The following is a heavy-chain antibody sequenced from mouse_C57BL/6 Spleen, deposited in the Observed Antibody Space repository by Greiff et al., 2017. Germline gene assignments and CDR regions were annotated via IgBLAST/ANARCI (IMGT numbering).Heavy chain of an antibody. CDR1: GYTFTSYW. CDR2: IYPGSGST. V-gene: IGHV1-55*01. CDR3: AREGANWEFDY. D-gene: IGHD4-1*01. J-gene: IGHJ2*01. Sequence: VKLVESGAELVKPGASVKMSCKASGYTFTSYWITWVKQRPGQGLEWIGDIYPGSGSTNYNEKFKSKATLTVDTSSSTAYMQLSSLTSEDSAVYYCAREGANWEFDYWGQGTTLTVAS.